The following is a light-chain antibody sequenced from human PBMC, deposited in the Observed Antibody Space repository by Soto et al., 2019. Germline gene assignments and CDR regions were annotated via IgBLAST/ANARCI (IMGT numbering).Light chain of an antibody. CDR1: QSISSSY. V-gene: IGKV3-20*01. CDR2: GPS. CDR3: QQYDSSPRT. Sequence: EIVLTQSPGTLSLSPGERATLSCRASQSISSSYLAWYQQKPGQAPRLLIYGPSSRATGIPDRFSGSGSGTDFTLTTNRLEPEDFAVYYCQQYDSSPRTFGQGTKV. J-gene: IGKJ1*01.